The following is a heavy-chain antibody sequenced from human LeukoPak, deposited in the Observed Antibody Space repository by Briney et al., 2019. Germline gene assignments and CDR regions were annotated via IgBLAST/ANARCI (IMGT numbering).Heavy chain of an antibody. CDR1: GGTFSSYA. CDR2: INPSGGST. J-gene: IGHJ4*02. CDR3: ARVMRSGGSCYGY. Sequence: ASVKVSCKASGGTFSSYAISWVRQAPGQGLEWMGIINPSGGSTSYAQKFQGRVTMTRDMSTSTVYMELSSLRSEDTAVYYCARVMRSGGSCYGYWGQGTLVTVSS. V-gene: IGHV1-46*01. D-gene: IGHD2-15*01.